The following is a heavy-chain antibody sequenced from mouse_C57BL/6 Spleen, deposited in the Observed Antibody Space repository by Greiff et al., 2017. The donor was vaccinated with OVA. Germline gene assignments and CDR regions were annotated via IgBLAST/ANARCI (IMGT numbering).Heavy chain of an antibody. CDR2: IHPNSGST. J-gene: IGHJ4*01. CDR1: GYTFTSYW. D-gene: IGHD2-3*01. Sequence: QVQLQQPGAELVKPGASVKLSCKASGYTFTSYWMHWVKQRPGQGLEWIGMIHPNSGSTNYNEKFKSKATLTVDKSSSTAYMQLSSLTSEDSAVYYCARFDGYYHRWAMDYWGQGTSVTVSS. CDR3: ARFDGYYHRWAMDY. V-gene: IGHV1-64*01.